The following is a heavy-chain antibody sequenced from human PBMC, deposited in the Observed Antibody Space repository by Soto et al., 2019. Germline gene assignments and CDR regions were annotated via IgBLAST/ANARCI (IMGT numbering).Heavy chain of an antibody. CDR2: INPASGST. CDR3: EGDLAAGDH. J-gene: IGHJ4*02. D-gene: IGHD6-25*01. Sequence: QVQLVQSGAEVKKPGASVKLSCRTSGYTFTHYYIHWVRQAPGQGLEWLAIINPASGSTNYAQDFLGRVTLTMDTSTTTVYMELSCLRAEDTAIFYCEGDLAAGDHWGQGTLVTVSS. CDR1: GYTFTHYY. V-gene: IGHV1-46*01.